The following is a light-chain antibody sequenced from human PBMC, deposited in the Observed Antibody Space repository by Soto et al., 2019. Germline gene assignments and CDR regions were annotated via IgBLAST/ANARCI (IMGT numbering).Light chain of an antibody. CDR2: EVS. J-gene: IGLJ1*01. CDR3: SSYTSSSTPV. V-gene: IGLV2-14*01. Sequence: QSVLTQPASVSGSPGQSIAISRTGTSSDVGGYNYVSWYQQHPGKAPKLMIYEVSNRPSGVSNRFSGSKSGNTASLTISGLQAEDEAEYYCSSYTSSSTPVFGTGTKVTV. CDR1: SSDVGGYNY.